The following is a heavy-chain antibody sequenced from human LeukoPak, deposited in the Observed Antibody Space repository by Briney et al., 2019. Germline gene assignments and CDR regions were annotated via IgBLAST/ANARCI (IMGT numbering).Heavy chain of an antibody. CDR1: GFTFSSYS. J-gene: IGHJ5*02. D-gene: IGHD2-21*01. V-gene: IGHV3-21*01. Sequence: GGSLRLSCAASGFTFSSYSMDWVRQAPGKGLEWVSSISSRSSYIYYADSVKGRFTISRDNAKNSLYLQMNSLRAEDTAAYYCGRDDSNQALDPWGQGTLVTVSS. CDR3: GRDDSNQALDP. CDR2: ISSRSSYI.